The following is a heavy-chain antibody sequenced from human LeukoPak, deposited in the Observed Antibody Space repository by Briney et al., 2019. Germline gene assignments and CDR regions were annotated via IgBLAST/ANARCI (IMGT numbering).Heavy chain of an antibody. CDR2: ISAYNGNT. V-gene: IGHV1-18*01. J-gene: IGHJ4*02. Sequence: ASVKVSCKASGYTFTSYGISWVRQAPGQGLEWMGWISAYNGNTNYAQKLQGRVTMTTDTSTSTAYMELRSLRSDDTAVYYCARDLDIVVVVAAPDYWGQGTLVTVSS. D-gene: IGHD2-15*01. CDR3: ARDLDIVVVVAAPDY. CDR1: GYTFTSYG.